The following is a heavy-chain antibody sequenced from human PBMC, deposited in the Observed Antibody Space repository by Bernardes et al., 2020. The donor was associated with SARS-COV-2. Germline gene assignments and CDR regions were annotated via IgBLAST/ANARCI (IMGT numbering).Heavy chain of an antibody. V-gene: IGHV4-39*01. J-gene: IGHJ6*01. CDR3: ATVFCSTTSCYNPSDPYYYYYGLDV. CDR2: IYYSGTT. CDR1: GGSISNSPYY. D-gene: IGHD2-2*01. Sequence: SETLSLTCTVSGGSISNSPYYWGWIRQPPGKGLEWIGSIYYSGTTSYNPSLKSRITISVDTSKNQFSLKLTSVTAADTAVYYCATVFCSTTSCYNPSDPYYYYYGLDV.